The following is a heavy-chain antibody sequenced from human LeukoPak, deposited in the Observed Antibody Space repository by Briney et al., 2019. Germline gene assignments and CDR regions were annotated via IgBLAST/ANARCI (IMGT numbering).Heavy chain of an antibody. CDR2: IWYDGSNK. V-gene: IGHV3-33*01. CDR1: GFTFSSYG. D-gene: IGHD1-1*01. J-gene: IGHJ3*02. CDR3: ARERPSGAFDI. Sequence: GGSLRLSCAASGFTFSSYGMHWVRQAPGKGLEWVAVIWYDGSNKYYADPVKGRFTISRDNSKNTLYLQMNSLRAEDTAVYYCARERPSGAFDIWGQGTMVTVSS.